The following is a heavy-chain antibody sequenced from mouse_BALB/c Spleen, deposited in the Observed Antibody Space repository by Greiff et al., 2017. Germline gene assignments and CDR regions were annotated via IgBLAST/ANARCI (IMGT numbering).Heavy chain of an antibody. D-gene: IGHD2-14*01. J-gene: IGHJ4*01. CDR3: ATEGRYPYAMDY. CDR1: GYTFTSYY. CDR2: INPSNGGT. Sequence: VQLQQSGAELVKPGASVKLSCKASGYTFTSYYMYWVKQRPGQGLEWIGEINPSNGGTNFNEKFKSKATLTVDKSSSTAYMQLSSLTSEDSAVYYCATEGRYPYAMDYWGQGTSVTVSS. V-gene: IGHV1S81*02.